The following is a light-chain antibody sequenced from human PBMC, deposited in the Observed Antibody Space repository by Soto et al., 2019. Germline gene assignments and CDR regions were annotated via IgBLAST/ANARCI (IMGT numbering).Light chain of an antibody. CDR1: QSVSNNY. Sequence: EIVLTQSPGTLSLSPGERAPLSCRASQSVSNNYLAWYQQKPGQAPRLLIYGASNRVTGVPARFSGSGSGTDFTLSISSLEPEDFAVYYCQQRSNWPPITFGQGTRLEIK. CDR3: QQRSNWPPIT. J-gene: IGKJ5*01. CDR2: GAS. V-gene: IGKV3-11*01.